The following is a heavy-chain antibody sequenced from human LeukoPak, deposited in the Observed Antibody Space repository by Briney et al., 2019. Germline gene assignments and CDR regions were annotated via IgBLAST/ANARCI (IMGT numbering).Heavy chain of an antibody. CDR1: NYSISSGYH. J-gene: IGHJ3*02. CDR2: IYHSGNT. CDR3: AGTYSLYDAFDI. V-gene: IGHV4-38-2*02. Sequence: PSETLSLTCTVSNYSISSGYHWGWIRQPPGKGLEWIGNIYHSGNTYYNPSLKSRVRMSVDTSENQFSLKLSSVTAADTAVYYCAGTYSLYDAFDIWGQGTMVTVSS. D-gene: IGHD1-26*01.